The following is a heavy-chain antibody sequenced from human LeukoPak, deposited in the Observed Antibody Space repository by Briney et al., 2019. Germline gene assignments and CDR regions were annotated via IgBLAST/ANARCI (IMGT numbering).Heavy chain of an antibody. CDR3: GRSTRDSRGYYNTLDY. V-gene: IGHV3-74*01. CDR2: INSDGSST. J-gene: IGHJ4*02. Sequence: GGSLRLSCAASGVSLRTYWMHWVRQVPGKGLEWLSRINSDGSSTTYADSVKGRFTISRDNAKNTLYLELNSLRAEDTAVYYCGRSTRDSRGYYNTLDYWGQGTLVTGSS. CDR1: GVSLRTYW. D-gene: IGHD3-22*01.